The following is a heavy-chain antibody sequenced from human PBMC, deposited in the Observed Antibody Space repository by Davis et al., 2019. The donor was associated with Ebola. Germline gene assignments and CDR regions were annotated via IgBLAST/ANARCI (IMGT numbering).Heavy chain of an antibody. D-gene: IGHD3-22*01. J-gene: IGHJ4*02. Sequence: MPSETLSLTCTVSGGSISSYYWSWIRQPPGKGLEWIGYISYSGSTNYNPSLKSRVTISVDTSKNQFSLKLSSVTAADTAVYYCAKLGYYDSSGYLIDYWGQGTLVTVSS. CDR1: GGSISSYY. V-gene: IGHV4-59*08. CDR2: ISYSGST. CDR3: AKLGYYDSSGYLIDY.